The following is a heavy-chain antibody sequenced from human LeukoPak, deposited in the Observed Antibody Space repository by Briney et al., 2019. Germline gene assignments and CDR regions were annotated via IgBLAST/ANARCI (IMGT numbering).Heavy chain of an antibody. CDR3: ARPAGINYYYDSSGYYSD. J-gene: IGHJ4*02. Sequence: ASVKVSCKASGYTFTGYYMHWVRQAPGQRLEWMGWINPNSGGTNYAQKFQGRVTMTRDTSISTAYMELSRLRSDDTAVYYCARPAGINYYYDSSGYYSDWGQGTLVTVSS. V-gene: IGHV1-2*02. D-gene: IGHD3-22*01. CDR1: GYTFTGYY. CDR2: INPNSGGT.